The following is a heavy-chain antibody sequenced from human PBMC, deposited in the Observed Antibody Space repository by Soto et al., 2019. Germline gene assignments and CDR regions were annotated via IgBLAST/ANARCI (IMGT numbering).Heavy chain of an antibody. CDR1: GGSISSGGSY. CDR2: IHYSGST. CDR3: ARGTGYYDSSGYYFGY. D-gene: IGHD3-22*01. Sequence: PSETLSLTCTVSGGSISSGGSYWSWIRQRPGKGLEWIGYIHYSGSTYYSPSLKSRVTISVDTSKNQFSLKLSSVTAADTAVYYCARGTGYYDSSGYYFGYWGQGTLVTVSS. J-gene: IGHJ4*02. V-gene: IGHV4-31*03.